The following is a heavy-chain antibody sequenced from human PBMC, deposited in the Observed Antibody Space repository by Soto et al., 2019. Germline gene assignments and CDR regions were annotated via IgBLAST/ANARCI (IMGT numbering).Heavy chain of an antibody. CDR1: VFTFSSYA. CDR3: AKDWYHTIDT. D-gene: IGHD1-20*01. J-gene: IGHJ5*02. Sequence: GGSLRLSCAASVFTFSSYAMHLVRQAPGKGLEWVAVISYDGSDKYYADSVKGRFTISRDNSKNTLHLQMSSLRVEDTAVYYCAKDWYHTIDTWGQGIQVTVSS. V-gene: IGHV3-30-3*01. CDR2: ISYDGSDK.